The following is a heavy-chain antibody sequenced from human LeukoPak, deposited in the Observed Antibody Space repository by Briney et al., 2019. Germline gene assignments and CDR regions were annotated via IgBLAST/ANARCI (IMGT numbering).Heavy chain of an antibody. J-gene: IGHJ4*02. CDR2: IKQDGSEK. V-gene: IGHV3-7*01. CDR1: GFTFSTYW. Sequence: GGSLRLSCTVSGFTFSTYWMTWVRQAPGKGLGWVANIKQDGSEKYYVDSVKGRFTISRDNAKNSLYLQMNSLRAEDTAVYYCARSRIGDYWGQGTLVTVSS. D-gene: IGHD3-10*01. CDR3: ARSRIGDY.